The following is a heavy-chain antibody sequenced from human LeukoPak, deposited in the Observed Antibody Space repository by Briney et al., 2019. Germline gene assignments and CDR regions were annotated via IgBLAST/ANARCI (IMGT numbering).Heavy chain of an antibody. J-gene: IGHJ4*02. D-gene: IGHD6-19*01. CDR3: ARTAGTANFDY. V-gene: IGHV3-30*03. CDR2: ISYDGSNK. CDR1: GFTFSSYG. Sequence: GRSLRLSCAASGFTFSSYGMHWVRQAPGKGLEWVAVISYDGSNKYYADSVKGRFTISRDNSKNSLYLQMNSLRAEDTAVYYCARTAGTANFDYWGQGTLVTVSS.